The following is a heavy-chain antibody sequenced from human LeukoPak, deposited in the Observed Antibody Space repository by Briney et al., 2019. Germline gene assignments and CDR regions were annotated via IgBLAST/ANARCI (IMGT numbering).Heavy chain of an antibody. J-gene: IGHJ6*02. Sequence: ASVKVSCKASGYTFTSYYMHWVRQAPGQGLEWMGIINPSGGSTSYAQKFQGRVTMTRDTSTSTVYMELSSLRAEDTAVYYCATGPRGSDYYYYGMDVWGQGTTVTVSS. D-gene: IGHD1-14*01. CDR2: INPSGGST. CDR3: ATGPRGSDYYYYGMDV. V-gene: IGHV1-46*01. CDR1: GYTFTSYY.